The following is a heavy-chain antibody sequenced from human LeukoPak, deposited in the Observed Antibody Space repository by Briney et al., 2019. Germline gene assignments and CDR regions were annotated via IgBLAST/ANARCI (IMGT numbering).Heavy chain of an antibody. CDR2: INHSGCT. V-gene: IGHV4-34*01. CDR1: GGSFSGYY. CDR3: AGGGYYTDY. D-gene: IGHD3-3*01. J-gene: IGHJ4*02. Sequence: PSETLSLTCAVYGGSFSGYYWSWIRQPPGKGLEWIGEINHSGCTNYNPSLKSRVTISVDTSKNQFSLKLSSVTAADTAVYYCAGGGYYTDYWGQGTLVTVSS.